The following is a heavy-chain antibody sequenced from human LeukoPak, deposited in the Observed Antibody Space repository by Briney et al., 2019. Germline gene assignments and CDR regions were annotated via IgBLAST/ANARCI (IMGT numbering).Heavy chain of an antibody. V-gene: IGHV3-9*03. Sequence: PGXSLRLSCAASGFTFDDAMHWGRRAPGKGGEWVSSIICISNSLDYSDSVKRRFTISRHNANTSLHLQLNSLRAEDMALYYCARGRYYHDTSGYYSLDYWGQGTLVTVSS. D-gene: IGHD3-22*01. CDR2: IICISNSL. CDR1: GFTFDDA. CDR3: ARGRYYHDTSGYYSLDY. J-gene: IGHJ4*02.